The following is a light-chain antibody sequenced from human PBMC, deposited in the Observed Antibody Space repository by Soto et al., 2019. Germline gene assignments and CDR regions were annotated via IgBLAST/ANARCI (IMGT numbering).Light chain of an antibody. V-gene: IGLV1-40*02. CDR2: AND. CDR3: HSYDNSLSGVM. CDR1: SSNIGAGYD. J-gene: IGLJ3*02. Sequence: QSVVTQPPSVSGAPGQRVTISCTGSSSNIGAGYDEHWYQQLPGAAPKLLIYANDNRPSGVPDRFSGSKSGTSASLAITGLQPEDEADYYCHSYDNSLSGVMFGRGTKLTVL.